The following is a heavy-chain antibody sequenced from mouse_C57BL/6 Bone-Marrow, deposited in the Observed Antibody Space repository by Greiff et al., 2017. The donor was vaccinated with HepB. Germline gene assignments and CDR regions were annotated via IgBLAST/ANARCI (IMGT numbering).Heavy chain of an antibody. J-gene: IGHJ3*01. CDR1: GFTFSDYY. CDR3: ARPWFAY. CDR2: ISNGGGST. Sequence: EVKLVESGGGLVQPGGSLKLSCAASGFTFSDYYMYWVRQTPEKRLEWVAYISNGGGSTYYPDTVKGRFTISRDKAKNTLYLQMSRLKSEDTAMYYCARPWFAYWGQGTLVTVSA. V-gene: IGHV5-12*01.